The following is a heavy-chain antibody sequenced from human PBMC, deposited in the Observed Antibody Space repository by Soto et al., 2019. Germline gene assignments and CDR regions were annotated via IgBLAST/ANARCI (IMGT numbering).Heavy chain of an antibody. CDR2: IIPIFGTA. J-gene: IGHJ6*02. CDR1: GCTFSSYA. D-gene: IGHD2-2*02. CDR3: ARDGYGASSQGNGYCSSTSCYIYDYGMDV. Sequence: ASVKVSCKASGCTFSSYAISWVRQAPGQGLEWMGGIIPIFGTANYAQKFQGRVTITADKSTSTAYMELSSLRSEDTAVYYCARDGYGASSQGNGYCSSTSCYIYDYGMDVWGQGTTVTVSS. V-gene: IGHV1-69*06.